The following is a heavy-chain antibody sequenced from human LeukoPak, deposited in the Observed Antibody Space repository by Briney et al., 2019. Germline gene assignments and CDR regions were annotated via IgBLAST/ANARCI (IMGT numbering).Heavy chain of an antibody. Sequence: ASVRVSCKASGYTFTSYGISWVRQAPGQGLEWMGWISAYNGNTNYAQKLQGRVTMTTDTSTSTAYMELRSLRSDDTAVYYCARDRRWGYCSGGSCSKPIDYWGQGTLVTIFS. J-gene: IGHJ4*02. V-gene: IGHV1-18*01. CDR3: ARDRRWGYCSGGSCSKPIDY. D-gene: IGHD2-15*01. CDR2: ISAYNGNT. CDR1: GYTFTSYG.